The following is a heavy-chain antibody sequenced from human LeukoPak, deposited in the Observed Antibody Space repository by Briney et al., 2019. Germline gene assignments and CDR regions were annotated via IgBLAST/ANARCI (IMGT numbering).Heavy chain of an antibody. CDR1: GFTFSSYA. J-gene: IGHJ4*02. Sequence: GGSLRLSCAASGFTFSSYAMSWVRQAPGKGLEWVSAISGSGGSTYYADSVKGRFLISRDNSKNMLFLQMNSLIIEDTAVYYCARNSDYYDYSPQSVWGQGTLVTVS. CDR2: ISGSGGST. CDR3: ARNSDYYDYSPQSV. D-gene: IGHD3-22*01. V-gene: IGHV3-23*01.